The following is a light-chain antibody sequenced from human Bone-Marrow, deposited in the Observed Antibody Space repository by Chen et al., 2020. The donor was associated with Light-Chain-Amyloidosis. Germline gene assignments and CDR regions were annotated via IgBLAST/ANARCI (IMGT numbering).Light chain of an antibody. V-gene: IGLV6-57*01. J-gene: IGLJ3*02. Sequence: NFMLTPPNSLSESPGKTVIISCTRSSGSIATNYVQWYQQRPGSSPTTVIYEDDQRPSGVPDRFSGSIDRSSNSASLTISGLKTEDEADYYCQSYQGSSQGVFGGGTKLTVL. CDR1: SGSIATNY. CDR3: QSYQGSSQGV. CDR2: EDD.